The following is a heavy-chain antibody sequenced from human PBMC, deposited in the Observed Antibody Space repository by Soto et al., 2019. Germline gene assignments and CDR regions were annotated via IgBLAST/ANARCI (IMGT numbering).Heavy chain of an antibody. V-gene: IGHV4-59*01. J-gene: IGHJ5*02. CDR3: ARDRSTYGGGGTGEVKENWFDP. D-gene: IGHD2-8*01. CDR1: GGSISRYY. Sequence: SETLSLTCSVSGGSISRYYWSWIRQPPGKGLEWIGYAYYSGDTGYNPSLQSRVTMAVDTSKNQVSLKLTSVTAADTAVYYCARDRSTYGGGGTGEVKENWFDPWGQGXLVTV. CDR2: AYYSGDT.